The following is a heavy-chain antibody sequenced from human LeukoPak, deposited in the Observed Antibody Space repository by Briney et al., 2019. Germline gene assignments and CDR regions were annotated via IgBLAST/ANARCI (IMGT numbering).Heavy chain of an antibody. CDR1: GGSISRSSYY. Sequence: ETLSLTCTVSGGSISRSSYYWGWIRQPPGKGLEWVSAISGSGGSTYYADSVKGRFTISRDNSKNTLYLQMNSLRAEDTAVYYCARGKGDYGFDYWGQGTLVTVSS. CDR3: ARGKGDYGFDY. J-gene: IGHJ4*02. D-gene: IGHD4-17*01. V-gene: IGHV3-23*01. CDR2: ISGSGGST.